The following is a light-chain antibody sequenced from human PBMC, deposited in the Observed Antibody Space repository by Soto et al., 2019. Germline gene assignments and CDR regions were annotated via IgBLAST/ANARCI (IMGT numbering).Light chain of an antibody. Sequence: DIVMTQSPDSLAVSLGERATINCKSSQSVLYSSNNKNYLAWYQQKPGQPPKLLIYWASTRESGVPDRFSGSLSGTDFTLTISSLQAEDVAVYYCQQYYSTPRTCGQGTKLEIK. J-gene: IGKJ2*02. CDR2: WAS. CDR3: QQYYSTPRT. CDR1: QSVLYSSNNKNY. V-gene: IGKV4-1*01.